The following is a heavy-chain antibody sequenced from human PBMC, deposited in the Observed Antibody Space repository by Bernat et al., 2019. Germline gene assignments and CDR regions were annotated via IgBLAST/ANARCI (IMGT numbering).Heavy chain of an antibody. V-gene: IGHV2-5*02. CDR3: ARIDITLGRVQSVDSFDV. J-gene: IGHJ3*01. CDR2: IYLDDDK. CDR1: GFSLTTSGVG. D-gene: IGHD3-16*01. Sequence: QITLKESGPTLVKSTQTLTLTCTFSGFSLTTSGVGVGWIRQPPGEALDWIAGIYLDDDKRYSPSLKSRLTITKDISKNQVVLTMTNMDPLHTATYNCARIDITLGRVQSVDSFDVWGQGTMFTVSS.